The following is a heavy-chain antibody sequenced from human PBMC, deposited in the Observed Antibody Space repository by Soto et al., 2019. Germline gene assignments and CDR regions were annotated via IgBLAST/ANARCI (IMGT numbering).Heavy chain of an antibody. V-gene: IGHV4-4*07. CDR3: GRVGRYLGYYYGMVI. Sequence: SETLSLTCTVSGGSISSYYWSWIRQPAGKGLEWIGRIYTSGSTNYNPSLKSRVTMSVDTSKNQFSLKLSSVTAADTAVYYCGRVGRYLGYYYGMVIVRPETMVKVFS. CDR2: IYTSGST. J-gene: IGHJ6*02. CDR1: GGSISSYY. D-gene: IGHD1-26*01.